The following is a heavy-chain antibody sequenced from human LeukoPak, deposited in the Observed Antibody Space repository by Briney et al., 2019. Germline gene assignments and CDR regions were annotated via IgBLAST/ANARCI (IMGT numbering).Heavy chain of an antibody. V-gene: IGHV1-69*05. CDR2: IIPIFGTA. CDR1: GGTFSSYA. D-gene: IGHD3-16*01. J-gene: IGHJ3*02. Sequence: SVKVSCKASGGTFSSYAISWVRHAPGQGVEWMGGIIPIFGTANYAQEFQGRVKITTEESTSTAYMELGSLRSEDTAVYYCATVPEGVPDAFDIWGQGTMVTVSS. CDR3: ATVPEGVPDAFDI.